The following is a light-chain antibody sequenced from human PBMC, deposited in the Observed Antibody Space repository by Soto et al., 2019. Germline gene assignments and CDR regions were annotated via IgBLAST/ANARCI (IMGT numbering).Light chain of an antibody. Sequence: DIVLTQSPDSLAVSLGERATINCKSSQSVLYTSNNKNYLAWYQQKPGQPPKLLIYWTSTREFGVPDRFSGSGSGTDFTLTISSLQAEDVAVYYCQQYYSIPLTFGGGT. CDR1: QSVLYTSNNKNY. V-gene: IGKV4-1*01. J-gene: IGKJ4*01. CDR2: WTS. CDR3: QQYYSIPLT.